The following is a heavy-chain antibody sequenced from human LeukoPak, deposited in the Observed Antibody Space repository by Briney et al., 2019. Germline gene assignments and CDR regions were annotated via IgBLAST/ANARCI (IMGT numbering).Heavy chain of an antibody. CDR1: GFTFSNYG. CDR3: TAFESGGFY. CDR2: ISGSGDST. D-gene: IGHD2-15*01. V-gene: IGHV3-23*01. Sequence: PGGSLRLSCAASGFTFSNYGMSWVRQAPGKGLEWVSSISGSGDSTYYADSVKGRFTISRDNSKNTLYLQMNSLKSEDTAVYYCTAFESGGFYWGQGTLVTVSS. J-gene: IGHJ4*02.